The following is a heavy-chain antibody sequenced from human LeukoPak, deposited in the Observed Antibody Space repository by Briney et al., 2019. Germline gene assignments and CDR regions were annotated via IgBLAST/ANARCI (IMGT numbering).Heavy chain of an antibody. CDR2: IGVSADQT. J-gene: IGHJ4*02. V-gene: IGHV3-23*01. CDR1: GFTFSSYG. D-gene: IGHD2-2*01. CDR3: AKERNARGALDY. Sequence: GGSLRLSCAASGFTFSSYGMNWVRQAPGRGLEWVSAIGVSADQTFYADSVKGRFTISRDNSKNTLSLPMNNLRAEDTAVYYCAKERNARGALDYWGRGTLVTVSS.